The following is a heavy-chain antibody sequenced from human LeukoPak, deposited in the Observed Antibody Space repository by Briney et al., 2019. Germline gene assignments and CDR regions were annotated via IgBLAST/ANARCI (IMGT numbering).Heavy chain of an antibody. Sequence: SETLSLTCTVSGGSISSSSYYWGWIRQPPGKGLEWIGSIYYSGSTYYNPSLKSRVTISVDTSKNQFSLKLSSVTAADTAVYYCARELDGLWGQGTLVTVPS. CDR1: GGSISSSSYY. CDR2: IYYSGST. J-gene: IGHJ4*02. CDR3: ARELDGL. V-gene: IGHV4-39*07.